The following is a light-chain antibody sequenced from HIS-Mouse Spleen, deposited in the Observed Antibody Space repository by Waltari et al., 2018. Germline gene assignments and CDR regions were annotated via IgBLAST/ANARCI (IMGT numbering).Light chain of an antibody. CDR2: EDS. V-gene: IGLV3-10*01. J-gene: IGLJ3*02. Sequence: SYELTQPPSVSVSPGQTARITCSGDALPKKYAYWSQQKSGQAPVLVIYEDSKRPSGIPERFSGSSSGTMATLTISGARVEDEADYYCYSTDSSGNHRRVFGGGTKLTVL. CDR3: YSTDSSGNHRRV. CDR1: ALPKKY.